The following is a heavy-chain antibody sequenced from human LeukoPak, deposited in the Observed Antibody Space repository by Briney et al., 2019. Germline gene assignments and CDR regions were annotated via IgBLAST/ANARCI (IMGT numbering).Heavy chain of an antibody. CDR2: ISSSSSTI. Sequence: PGGSLRLCCAASGFSFSNYGIHWVRQAPGKGLEWVSYISSSSSTIYYADSVKGRFTISRDNAKNSLYLQMNSLRDEDTAVYYCARDNTADYWGQGTLVTVSS. CDR1: GFSFSNYG. J-gene: IGHJ4*02. V-gene: IGHV3-48*02. D-gene: IGHD2/OR15-2a*01. CDR3: ARDNTADY.